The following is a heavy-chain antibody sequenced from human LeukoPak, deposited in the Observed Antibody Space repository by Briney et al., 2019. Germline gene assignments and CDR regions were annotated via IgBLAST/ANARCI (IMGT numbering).Heavy chain of an antibody. Sequence: GGSLRLSCAASGFTFSDYYMSWIRQAPGKGLEWVSYISSSGSTIYYADSVKGRFTISRDNAKNSLYLRMNSLRAEDTAVYYCARDRRYYYDSSGYSRGDYWGQGTLVTVSS. CDR2: ISSSGSTI. J-gene: IGHJ4*02. CDR1: GFTFSDYY. V-gene: IGHV3-11*04. D-gene: IGHD3-22*01. CDR3: ARDRRYYYDSSGYSRGDY.